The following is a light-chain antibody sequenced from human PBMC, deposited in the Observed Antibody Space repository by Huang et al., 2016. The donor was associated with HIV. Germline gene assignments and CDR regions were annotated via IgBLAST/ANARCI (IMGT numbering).Light chain of an antibody. J-gene: IGKJ4*01. CDR1: QSVSIY. Sequence: EIVLTQSPASLSLSPGERATLSCRASQSVSIYVGWYQQIPGQAPRLLIYYASNRATGIPARFSGGGSGTDFTLTINSLEPEDFATYYCQQRSDWPLTFGGGTKVEIK. CDR3: QQRSDWPLT. V-gene: IGKV3-11*01. CDR2: YAS.